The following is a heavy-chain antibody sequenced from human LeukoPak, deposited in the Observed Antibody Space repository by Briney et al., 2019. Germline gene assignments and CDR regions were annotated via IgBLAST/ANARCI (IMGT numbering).Heavy chain of an antibody. V-gene: IGHV3-15*01. Sequence: GGSLRLSCAASGFGFSYAWMNWVRQAPGKGLEWVGRIISKTEGGITDYAAPVRGRFTISRDDSKNTLYLEMNSLKPEDTAVYYCTTLRSLDYWGQGTLVTVSS. D-gene: IGHD3-10*01. J-gene: IGHJ4*02. CDR2: IISKTEGGIT. CDR1: GFGFSYAW. CDR3: TTLRSLDY.